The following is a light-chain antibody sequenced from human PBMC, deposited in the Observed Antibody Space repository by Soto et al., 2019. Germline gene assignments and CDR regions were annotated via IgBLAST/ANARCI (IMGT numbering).Light chain of an antibody. CDR3: QKYNSAPYT. CDR1: QGISNY. Sequence: DMPMTQSPSSLSTSVGDRVTITCRASQGISNYLAWYQQKPGKVPKLLIYAASTLQSGVPSRFSGSGSGTDFTLTISCLQPEDVATYYCQKYNSAPYTFGQGTKLEIK. V-gene: IGKV1-27*01. CDR2: AAS. J-gene: IGKJ2*01.